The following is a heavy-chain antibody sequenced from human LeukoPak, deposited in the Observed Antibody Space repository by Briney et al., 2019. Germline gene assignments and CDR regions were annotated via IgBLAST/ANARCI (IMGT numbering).Heavy chain of an antibody. Sequence: GASVKVSCKASGYTFTGYYMHWVRQAPGQGLEWMGWINPNSGGTNYAQKFQGRVTMTRDTSISTAYMELSRLRSDDTAVYYCARIPLITHSGYDSGDYWGQGTLVTVSS. D-gene: IGHD5-12*01. V-gene: IGHV1-2*02. CDR3: ARIPLITHSGYDSGDY. J-gene: IGHJ4*02. CDR2: INPNSGGT. CDR1: GYTFTGYY.